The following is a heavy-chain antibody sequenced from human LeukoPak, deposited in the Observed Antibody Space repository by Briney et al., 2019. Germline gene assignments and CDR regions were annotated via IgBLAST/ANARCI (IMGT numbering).Heavy chain of an antibody. J-gene: IGHJ4*02. CDR3: ATKGRGYSGYDFSFDS. Sequence: GGSLRLSCAASGFTFRSYSMNWVRQAPGKGLELVSSISSSSTYADSVKGRFTISRDNAKNSLYLQMNSLRDEDTAVYYCATKGRGYSGYDFSFDSWGQGTLVTVSS. D-gene: IGHD5-12*01. V-gene: IGHV3-48*02. CDR1: GFTFRSYS. CDR2: ISSSST.